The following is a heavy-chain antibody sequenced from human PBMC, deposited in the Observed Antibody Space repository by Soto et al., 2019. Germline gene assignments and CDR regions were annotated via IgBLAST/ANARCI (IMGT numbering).Heavy chain of an antibody. CDR1: GGTFSSYA. V-gene: IGHV1-69*13. CDR3: AADYYDTSGYYFAY. J-gene: IGHJ4*02. Sequence: SVKVSCKASGGTFSSYAITWVRQAPGQGLEWMGGIIPIFGTANYAQKFQGRVTITADESTSTAYMELSSLRSEDTAVYYCAADYYDTSGYYFAYWGQGTLVTVSS. D-gene: IGHD3-22*01. CDR2: IIPIFGTA.